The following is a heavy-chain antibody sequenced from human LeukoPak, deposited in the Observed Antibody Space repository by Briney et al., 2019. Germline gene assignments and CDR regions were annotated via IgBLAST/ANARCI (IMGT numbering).Heavy chain of an antibody. CDR1: AGSISSGDYY. V-gene: IGHV4-30-4*01. CDR3: ARLYYYDSRIDP. D-gene: IGHD3-22*01. J-gene: IGHJ5*02. CDR2: MYYSGST. Sequence: SQTLSLTCTVSAGSISSGDYYWSWIRQPPGKGLEWMSYMYYSGSTYYNPSLKSRVTMSADTSKNQLSLKLSSVAAADTAVYYCARLYYYDSRIDPRGQGILVTVSS.